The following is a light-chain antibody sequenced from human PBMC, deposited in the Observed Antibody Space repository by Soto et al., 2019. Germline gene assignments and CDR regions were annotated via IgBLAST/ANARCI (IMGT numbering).Light chain of an antibody. Sequence: DIQMTQSPSSLSASVGDRVTITCRASQSMSSYLNWYQQKPGKAPKLLIYAASSLQSGVPSRFSGSGSGTDFTLTISSLQPEDFATYYCQQRYSTPPAFGQGTKEEIK. CDR2: AAS. V-gene: IGKV1-39*01. CDR3: QQRYSTPPA. CDR1: QSMSSY. J-gene: IGKJ1*01.